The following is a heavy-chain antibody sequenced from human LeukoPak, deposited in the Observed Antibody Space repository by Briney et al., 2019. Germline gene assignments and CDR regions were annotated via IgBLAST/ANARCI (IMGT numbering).Heavy chain of an antibody. CDR2: IYHSGST. D-gene: IGHD2-2*03. CDR1: GGSISSGGYS. CDR3: ASQLDIVGPFDL. Sequence: PSETLSLTCAVSGGSISSGGYSWSWIRQPPGKGLEWIGYIYHSGSTYYNPSLKSRVTISVDRSKNQFSLKLSSVTAADTAVYYCASQLDIVGPFDLWGRGTLVTVSS. J-gene: IGHJ2*01. V-gene: IGHV4-30-2*02.